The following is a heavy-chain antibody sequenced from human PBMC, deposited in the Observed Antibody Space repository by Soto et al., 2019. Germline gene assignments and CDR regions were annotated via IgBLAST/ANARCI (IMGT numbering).Heavy chain of an antibody. CDR2: IKGKTDGGTT. D-gene: IGHD4-4*01. Sequence: EVQLVESGGGLVKPGESLRLSCAASGFTFTYAWLNWVRQVPGKGLEWVGRIKGKTDGGTTDYAAPVKGRFTISRDDSNYTMYLQMNILKTEDTAIYYCPSDDHSNSYSWYNMDVWGRRTTVTVSS. CDR3: PSDDHSNSYSWYNMDV. J-gene: IGHJ6*03. CDR1: GFTFTYAW. V-gene: IGHV3-15*07.